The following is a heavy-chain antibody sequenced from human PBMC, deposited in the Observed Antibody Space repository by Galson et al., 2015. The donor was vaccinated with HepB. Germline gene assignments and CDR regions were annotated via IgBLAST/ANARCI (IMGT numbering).Heavy chain of an antibody. J-gene: IGHJ3*02. CDR1: GYTFTDYY. Sequence: VKVSCKVSGYTFTDYYMHWVQQAPGKGLEWMGLVDPEDGETIYAEKFQGRVTITADTSTDTAYMELSSLRSEDTAVYYCATGRLGSSGYGAIGAFDIWGQGTMVTVSS. CDR3: ATGRLGSSGYGAIGAFDI. D-gene: IGHD3-22*01. V-gene: IGHV1-69-2*01. CDR2: VDPEDGET.